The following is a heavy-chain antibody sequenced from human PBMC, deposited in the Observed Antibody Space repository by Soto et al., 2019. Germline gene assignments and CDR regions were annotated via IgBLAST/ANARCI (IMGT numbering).Heavy chain of an antibody. CDR1: GFTFSSYW. D-gene: IGHD3-10*01. J-gene: IGHJ6*03. CDR2: INSDGSST. CDR3: ARSLWETGSYYNDYYYYYYMDV. V-gene: IGHV3-74*01. Sequence: GGSLRLSCAASGFTFSSYWMHWVRQAPGKGLVWVSRINSDGSSTSYADSVKGRFTISRENAKNTLYLQMNSLRAEDTAVYYCARSLWETGSYYNDYYYYYYMDVWGKGTTVTVSS.